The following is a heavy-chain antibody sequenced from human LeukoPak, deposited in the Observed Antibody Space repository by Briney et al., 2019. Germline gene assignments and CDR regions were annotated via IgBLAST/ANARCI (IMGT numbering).Heavy chain of an antibody. CDR2: FDPEDGET. J-gene: IGHJ4*02. D-gene: IGHD2-8*01. CDR3: ATDCTNGVCLGYFDY. V-gene: IGHV1-24*01. CDR1: GYTLTELS. Sequence: GASVKVSCKVSGYTLTELSMHWVRQAPGKGLEWMGGFDPEDGETIYAQKFQGRVTMTEDTSTDTAYMELSSLRSEDTAVYYCATDCTNGVCLGYFDYWGQGTLVTVSS.